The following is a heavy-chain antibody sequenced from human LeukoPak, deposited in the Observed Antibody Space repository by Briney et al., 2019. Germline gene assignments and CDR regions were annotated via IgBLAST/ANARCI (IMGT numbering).Heavy chain of an antibody. Sequence: PSETLSLTCTVSGGSISSYYWSWIRQPPGKGLEWIGYIYNGGSTNYNPSLKSRVTTSVDTSKNQFSLKVIYVTAADTAVYYCARDRTRYCSGGSCYSSYAMDVWGKGTTVTVSS. CDR3: ARDRTRYCSGGSCYSSYAMDV. D-gene: IGHD2-15*01. CDR1: GGSISSYY. CDR2: IYNGGST. V-gene: IGHV4-59*01. J-gene: IGHJ6*04.